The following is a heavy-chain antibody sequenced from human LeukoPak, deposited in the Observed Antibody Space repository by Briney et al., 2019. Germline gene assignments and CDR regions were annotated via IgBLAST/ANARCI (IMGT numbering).Heavy chain of an antibody. D-gene: IGHD5-24*01. CDR1: GYTFTSYG. Sequence: ASVKVSCKASGYTFTSYGISWVRQAPGQGLEWMGWISAYNGNTNYAQKLQGRVTMTTDTSTSTDYMELRSLSSDDTVVYYCAVDGYNFPSSFDYWGQGTLVTVSS. V-gene: IGHV1-18*01. J-gene: IGHJ4*02. CDR3: AVDGYNFPSSFDY. CDR2: ISAYNGNT.